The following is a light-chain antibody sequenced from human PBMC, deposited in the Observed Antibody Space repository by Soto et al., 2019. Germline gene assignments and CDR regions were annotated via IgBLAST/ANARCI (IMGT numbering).Light chain of an antibody. CDR2: KTS. V-gene: IGKV1-5*03. CDR1: QTINNW. J-gene: IGKJ2*01. Sequence: DIPMTQSPSTLPASVGDKVTITCRASQTINNWLAWYQQKPGKAPKLLIYKTSTLQSGVPSRFSGSGSGTEFTLTISCLQPDDFATYYCQQYSSYSVYTFGQGTKVEIK. CDR3: QQYSSYSVYT.